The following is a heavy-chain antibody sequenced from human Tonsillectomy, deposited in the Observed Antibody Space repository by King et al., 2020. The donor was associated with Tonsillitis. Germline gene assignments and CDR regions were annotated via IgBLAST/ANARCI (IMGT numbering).Heavy chain of an antibody. CDR1: GFTFSSYA. CDR3: AKDRIVVVMAYDAFDI. Sequence: QLVQSGGGLVQPGGSLRLSCAASGFTFSSYAMRWVRQAPGKGLEWVSAISGSGGSTYYADSVKGRFTISRDNSKNTLYLQMNSLRAEDTAVYYCAKDRIVVVMAYDAFDIWGQGTMVTVSS. D-gene: IGHD3-22*01. J-gene: IGHJ3*02. V-gene: IGHV3-23*04. CDR2: ISGSGGST.